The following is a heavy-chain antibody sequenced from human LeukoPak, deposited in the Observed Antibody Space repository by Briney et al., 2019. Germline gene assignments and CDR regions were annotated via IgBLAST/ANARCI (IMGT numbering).Heavy chain of an antibody. D-gene: IGHD6-6*01. CDR3: AKWKYSNSGIDDY. CDR2: ISGSGDNT. Sequence: GGSLRLSCAASGFTFSSYAMSWDRQVPGKGLEWVSVISGSGDNTYYADSVKGRFTISRDNSKNMLYLQMNSLRAEDTAVYYCAKWKYSNSGIDDYWGQGTLVTVSS. V-gene: IGHV3-23*01. CDR1: GFTFSSYA. J-gene: IGHJ4*02.